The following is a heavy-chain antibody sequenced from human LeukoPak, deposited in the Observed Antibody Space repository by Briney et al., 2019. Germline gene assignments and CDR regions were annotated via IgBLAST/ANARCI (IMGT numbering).Heavy chain of an antibody. CDR2: MYHTGST. V-gene: IGHV4-38-2*02. D-gene: IGHD3-22*01. CDR1: GYSMSSGYY. J-gene: IGHJ5*02. CDR3: ARTKRSYDSSGYYYVLWFDP. Sequence: PSETLSLTCTVSGYSMSSGYYWGWIRQPPERGLEWIGSMYHTGSTYYNPSLKSRVTISVDTSKNQFSLKLSSVTAADTAVYYCARTKRSYDSSGYYYVLWFDPWGQGTLVTVSS.